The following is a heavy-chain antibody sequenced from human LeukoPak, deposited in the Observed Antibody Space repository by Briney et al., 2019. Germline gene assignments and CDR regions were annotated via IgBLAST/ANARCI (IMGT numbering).Heavy chain of an antibody. CDR3: AREFSYGTD. D-gene: IGHD5-18*01. Sequence: GGSLRLSCTASGFTVSSKYMSWVRQAPGKGLEWVAVIYSNGDTYYTDSVKGRFTISRDNSKNTLYLQMNSLRAEDTAVYYCAREFSYGTDWGQGTLVIVSS. J-gene: IGHJ4*01. CDR2: IYSNGDT. V-gene: IGHV3-53*01. CDR1: GFTVSSKY.